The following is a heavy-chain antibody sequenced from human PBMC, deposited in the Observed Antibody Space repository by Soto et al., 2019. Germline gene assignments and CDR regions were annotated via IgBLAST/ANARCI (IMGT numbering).Heavy chain of an antibody. Sequence: GGSLRLSCAASGFAFSNAWINWVRQAPGKGLEWVGRVKSKNDGGTTDFAAPVKGRFAISRDDSKNMVYLEMNSLQTEDTAIYYCTTDSYITSIIVRFDYWGHGTLVTVS. CDR1: GFAFSNAW. J-gene: IGHJ4*01. CDR3: TTDSYITSIIVRFDY. V-gene: IGHV3-15*07. D-gene: IGHD3-22*01. CDR2: VKSKNDGGTT.